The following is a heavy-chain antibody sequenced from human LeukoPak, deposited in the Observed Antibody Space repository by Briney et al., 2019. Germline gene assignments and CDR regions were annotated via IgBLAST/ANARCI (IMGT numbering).Heavy chain of an antibody. V-gene: IGHV3-23*01. D-gene: IGHD2-15*01. CDR1: GFTFNIYV. CDR2: IGDRGSDT. CDR3: ARDSRHCSGGSCYNWFDP. J-gene: IGHJ5*02. Sequence: GGSLRLSCAASGFTFNIYVMTWVRQAPGKGLEWVSAIGDRGSDTYYADPVKGRFTISRDNSKNTLYLQMNSLRAEDTAVYYCARDSRHCSGGSCYNWFDPWGQGTLVTVSS.